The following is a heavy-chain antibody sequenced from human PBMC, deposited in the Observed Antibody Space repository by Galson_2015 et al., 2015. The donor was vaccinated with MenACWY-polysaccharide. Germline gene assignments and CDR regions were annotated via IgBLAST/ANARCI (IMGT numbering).Heavy chain of an antibody. J-gene: IGHJ5*02. V-gene: IGHV3-23*01. Sequence: SLRLSCAASGFTFSTYGMSWVRQAPGKGLEWVSAITGSGGSTYYADSVKGRFTISRDNSKNTVYLQMNSQRAEDTAVYYCAKEGSCSGGSCSGWFDPWGQGTLVTVSS. CDR3: AKEGSCSGGSCSGWFDP. D-gene: IGHD2-15*01. CDR1: GFTFSTYG. CDR2: ITGSGGST.